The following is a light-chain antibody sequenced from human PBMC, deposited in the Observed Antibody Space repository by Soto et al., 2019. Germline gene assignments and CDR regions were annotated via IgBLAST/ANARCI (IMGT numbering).Light chain of an antibody. V-gene: IGKV1-33*01. J-gene: IGKJ4*01. CDR2: DAS. CDR1: QDISDY. Sequence: DIQMTQSPSSLSASVGDRVTITCQASQDISDYLNWYQQKPGTAPKLLIYDASNLETGVPSRFSGSGSGTDFTFTISRLQPEDIASYYCQQYDNLPPLTFGGGTKVEIK. CDR3: QQYDNLPPLT.